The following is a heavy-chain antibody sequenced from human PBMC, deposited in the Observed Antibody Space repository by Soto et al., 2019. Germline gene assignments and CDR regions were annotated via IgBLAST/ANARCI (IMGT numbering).Heavy chain of an antibody. CDR3: ARVYDFWSGSNWFDP. CDR2: LYYSGRT. CDR1: GGPISSDY. V-gene: IGHV4-59*01. Sequence: SETLSLTCTVSGGPISSDYWSWIRQPPGKGLEWIAYLYYSGRTQYNPSLKSRLTISVDTSKNQFSLKLKSVTAADTAVYFCARVYDFWSGSNWFDPWGQGTLVTVSS. D-gene: IGHD3-3*01. J-gene: IGHJ5*02.